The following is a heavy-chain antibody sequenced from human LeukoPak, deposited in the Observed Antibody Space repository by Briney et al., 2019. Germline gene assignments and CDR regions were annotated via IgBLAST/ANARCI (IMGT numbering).Heavy chain of an antibody. CDR2: IYYSGST. CDR1: GGSISSGDYY. J-gene: IGHJ4*02. V-gene: IGHV4-30-4*01. CDR3: ARGAPDFWSGYYME. D-gene: IGHD3-3*01. Sequence: PSETLSLTCTVSGGSISSGDYYWSWIRQPPGKGLEWIGYIYYSGSTNYNPSLKSRVTISVDTSKNQFSLKLSSVTAADTAVYYCARGAPDFWSGYYMEWGQGTLVTVSS.